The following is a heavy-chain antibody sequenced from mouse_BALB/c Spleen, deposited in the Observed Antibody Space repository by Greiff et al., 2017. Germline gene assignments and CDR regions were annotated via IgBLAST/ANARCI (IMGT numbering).Heavy chain of an antibody. CDR3: TREGLLGAMDY. CDR1: GYTFTSYW. V-gene: IGHV1-69*02. D-gene: IGHD2-3*01. CDR2: IYPSDSYT. J-gene: IGHJ4*01. Sequence: QVQLQQPGAELVRPGASVKLSCKASGYTFTSYWINWVKQRPGQGLEWIGNIYPSDSYTNYNQKFKDKATLTVDKSSSTAYMQLSSPTSEDSAVYYCTREGLLGAMDYWGQGTSVTVSS.